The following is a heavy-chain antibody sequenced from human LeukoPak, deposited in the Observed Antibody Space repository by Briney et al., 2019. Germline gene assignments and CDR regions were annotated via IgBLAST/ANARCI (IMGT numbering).Heavy chain of an antibody. CDR2: FDPEDGET. J-gene: IGHJ5*02. Sequence: ASVKVSCKVSGYTLTELSMHWVRQAPGKGLEWMGGFDPEDGETIYAQKFQGRVTMTEDTSTDTAYMELSSLRSEDTAVYYCATCERYHYDMLTGYGWFDPWGQGTLVTVSS. V-gene: IGHV1-24*01. CDR3: ATCERYHYDMLTGYGWFDP. D-gene: IGHD3-9*01. CDR1: GYTLTELS.